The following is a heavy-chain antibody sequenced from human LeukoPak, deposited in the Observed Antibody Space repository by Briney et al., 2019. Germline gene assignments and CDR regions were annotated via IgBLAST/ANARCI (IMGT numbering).Heavy chain of an antibody. CDR2: IYHSGST. Sequence: PSETLSLTCTVSGGSISTYYWSWIPQPPGKGLEWIGYIYHSGSTKYNPSLKSRVTISVDTSKNQFSLKLSSVTAADTAVYYCARDGYSGNDGLWGQGTLVTVSS. V-gene: IGHV4-59*01. J-gene: IGHJ4*02. CDR3: ARDGYSGNDGL. D-gene: IGHD5-12*01. CDR1: GGSISTYY.